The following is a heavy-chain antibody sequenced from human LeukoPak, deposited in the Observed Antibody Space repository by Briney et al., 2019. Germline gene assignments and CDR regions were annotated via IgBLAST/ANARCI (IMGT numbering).Heavy chain of an antibody. V-gene: IGHV3-23*01. CDR3: AKISITMVRGVPNFDY. CDR1: GFTFSSYA. J-gene: IGHJ4*02. Sequence: GGSLRLSCAASGFTFSSYAMSWVRQAPGKGLEWVSAISGSGGSTYYADSAKGRFTISRDNSKNTLYLQMNSLRAEDTAVYFCAKISITMVRGVPNFDYWGQGTLVTVSS. CDR2: ISGSGGST. D-gene: IGHD3-10*01.